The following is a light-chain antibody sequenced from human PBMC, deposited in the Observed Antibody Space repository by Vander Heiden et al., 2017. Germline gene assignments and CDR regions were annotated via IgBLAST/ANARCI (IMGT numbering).Light chain of an antibody. CDR3: SSYNSGNTLF. V-gene: IGLV2-14*01. CDR2: NVS. J-gene: IGLJ2*01. CDR1: RSDIGGYNY. Sequence: QSALTQPASVSWSPGQSITISCTVTRSDIGGYNYVSWYPRHPGKAPKLIIFNVSDRPSGVPSRFSGSKSGDTASLTISGLQAEDEADYYCSSYNSGNTLFFGGGTKVTVL.